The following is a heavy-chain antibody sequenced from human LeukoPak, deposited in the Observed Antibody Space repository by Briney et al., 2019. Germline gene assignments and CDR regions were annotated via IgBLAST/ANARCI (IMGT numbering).Heavy chain of an antibody. V-gene: IGHV4-31*03. CDR1: GGSISSGGYY. CDR2: IYYSGST. Sequence: SETLSLTCTVSGGSISSGGYYWSWIRQHPGKGLEWIGYIYYSGSTYYNPPLKSRVTISVDTSKNQFSLKLSSVTAADTAVYYCARAVSVVPGEPSERYFNYWGQGTLVTVSS. CDR3: ARAVSVVPGEPSERYFNY. J-gene: IGHJ4*02. D-gene: IGHD2-2*01.